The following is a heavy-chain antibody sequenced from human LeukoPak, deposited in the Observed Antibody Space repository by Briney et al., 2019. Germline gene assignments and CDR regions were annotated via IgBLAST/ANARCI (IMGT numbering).Heavy chain of an antibody. CDR3: ARADYDSSGPYGMDV. CDR1: GGSISSYY. V-gene: IGHV4-4*07. CDR2: IYTSGST. J-gene: IGHJ6*02. D-gene: IGHD3-22*01. Sequence: PSETLSLTCTVSGGSISSYYWNWIRQPAGKGLEWIGRIYTSGSTNYNPSLKSRVSMSVDTSKNQFSLKLSSVTAADTAVYYCARADYDSSGPYGMDVWGQGTTVTVSS.